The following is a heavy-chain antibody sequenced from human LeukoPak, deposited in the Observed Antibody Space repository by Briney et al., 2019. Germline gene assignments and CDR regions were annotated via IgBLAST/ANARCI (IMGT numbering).Heavy chain of an antibody. D-gene: IGHD6-13*01. Sequence: PGGSLRLSCAASGFIFKKYWMNWVRQVPGKGLECLANIKEDGSETYYADSVKGRFTISRDNAKKSLFLQMNSLRAEDTALYYCAKGRYNNNWYGGTNWGQGTLVTVSS. J-gene: IGHJ4*02. V-gene: IGHV3-7*03. CDR2: IKEDGSET. CDR3: AKGRYNNNWYGGTN. CDR1: GFIFKKYW.